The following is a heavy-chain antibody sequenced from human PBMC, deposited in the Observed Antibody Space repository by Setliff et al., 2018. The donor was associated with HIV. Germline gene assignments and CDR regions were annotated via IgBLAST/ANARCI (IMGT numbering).Heavy chain of an antibody. V-gene: IGHV4-34*01. Sequence: SEILSLTCAVYGESFSRYYFTWIRQAPGRGLEWIGEINHSAFTKYNPSLASRVTMSIDTSKNQFSLLLSSVTAADTAMYFCARRPGGITRARLDNWGQGTLVTVPQ. J-gene: IGHJ4*02. CDR3: ARRPGGITRARLDN. CDR1: GESFSRYY. D-gene: IGHD3-16*01. CDR2: INHSAFT.